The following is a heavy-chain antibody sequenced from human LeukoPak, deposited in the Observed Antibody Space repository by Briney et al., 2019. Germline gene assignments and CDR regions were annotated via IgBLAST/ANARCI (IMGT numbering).Heavy chain of an antibody. Sequence: RSETLSLTCTVSGGSISSYYWSWIRQPPGKGLEWIGYIYYSGSTNYNPSLKSRVTISVDTSKNQFSLKLSSVTAADTAVYYCARVAGDYGGNSRHLAHFDYWGQGTLVTVSS. V-gene: IGHV4-59*08. CDR3: ARVAGDYGGNSRHLAHFDY. CDR2: IYYSGST. CDR1: GGSISSYY. J-gene: IGHJ4*02. D-gene: IGHD4-23*01.